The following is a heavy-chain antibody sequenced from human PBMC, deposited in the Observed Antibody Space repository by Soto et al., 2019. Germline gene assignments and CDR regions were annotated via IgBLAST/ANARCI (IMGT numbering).Heavy chain of an antibody. V-gene: IGHV3-30-3*01. D-gene: IGHD3-3*01. CDR3: ASGTTLAIFDYGMDV. J-gene: IGHJ6*02. CDR2: ISNDGTNK. CDR1: GFTFSSYA. Sequence: QVQLEESGGGVVQPGRSLRLSCVGTGFTFSSYAMHWVHQAPGKGLEWVAVISNDGTNKYYADSVEGRITISRDNSKNTLYLQMHSLRSEDTAVYYCASGTTLAIFDYGMDVWGQGATVTVSS.